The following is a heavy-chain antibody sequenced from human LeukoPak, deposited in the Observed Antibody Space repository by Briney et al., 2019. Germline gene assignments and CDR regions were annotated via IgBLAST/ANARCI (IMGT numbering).Heavy chain of an antibody. J-gene: IGHJ6*03. V-gene: IGHV3-30*01. CDR1: GFTFSSYA. D-gene: IGHD4-23*01. CDR2: ISYDGSNK. CDR3: ARDLGGNSPFRVNYYYYMDV. Sequence: HAGGSLRLSCAASGFTFSSYAMHWVRQAPGKGLEWVAVISYDGSNKYYADSVKGRFTISRDNSKNTLYLQMNSLRAEDTAVYYCARDLGGNSPFRVNYYYYMDVWGKGTTVTVSS.